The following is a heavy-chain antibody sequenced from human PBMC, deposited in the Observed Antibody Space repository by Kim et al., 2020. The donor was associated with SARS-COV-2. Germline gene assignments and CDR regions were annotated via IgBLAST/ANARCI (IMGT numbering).Heavy chain of an antibody. CDR3: AKLVGGRHCSGGSCSPADY. V-gene: IGHV3-23*01. D-gene: IGHD2-15*01. Sequence: GGSLRLSCAASGFTFSSYAMSWVRQAPGKGLEWVSAISGSGGSTYYADSVKGRFTISRDNSKNTLYLQMNSLRAEDTAVYYCAKLVGGRHCSGGSCSPADYWGQGTLVTVSS. CDR2: ISGSGGST. CDR1: GFTFSSYA. J-gene: IGHJ4*02.